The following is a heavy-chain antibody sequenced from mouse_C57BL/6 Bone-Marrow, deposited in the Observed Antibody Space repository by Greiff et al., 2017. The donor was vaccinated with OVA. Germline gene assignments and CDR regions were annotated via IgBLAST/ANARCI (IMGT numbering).Heavy chain of an antibody. Sequence: QVQLQQPGAELVRPGSSVKLSCKASGYTFTSYWMHWVKQRPIQGLEWIGNIDPSDSETHYNQKFKDKATLTVDKSSSTAYMPLSSLTSEDSAVYYCARKDYDYDVWFAYWGQGTLVTVSA. J-gene: IGHJ3*01. V-gene: IGHV1-52*01. CDR1: GYTFTSYW. CDR2: IDPSDSET. D-gene: IGHD2-4*01. CDR3: ARKDYDYDVWFAY.